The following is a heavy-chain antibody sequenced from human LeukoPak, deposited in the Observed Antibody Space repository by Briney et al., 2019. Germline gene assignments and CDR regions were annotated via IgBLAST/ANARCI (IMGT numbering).Heavy chain of an antibody. D-gene: IGHD3-3*01. CDR3: ARGTYYDFWSGYINWFDP. J-gene: IGHJ5*02. V-gene: IGHV4-61*02. CDR1: GGSISSGSYY. CDR2: IYTSGST. Sequence: ASQTLSLTCTVSGGSISSGSYYWSWIRQPAGKGLEWIGRIYTSGSTNYNPSLKSRVTISVDTSKNQFSLKLSSVTAADTAVYYCARGTYYDFWSGYINWFDPWGQGTLVTVSS.